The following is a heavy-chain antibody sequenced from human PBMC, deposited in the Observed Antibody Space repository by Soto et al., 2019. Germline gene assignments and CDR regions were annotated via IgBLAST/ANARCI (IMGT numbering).Heavy chain of an antibody. V-gene: IGHV1-2*02. J-gene: IGHJ4*02. CDR3: ARVRTYYDSSGSLDC. CDR2: INPNSGDT. CDR1: GYTFTGYF. Sequence: ASVKVSCKASGYTFTGYFMHWVRQAPGQGLELMGWINPNSGDTKYAQKFQGRVTMTRDMSITTAYMELRTLTSDDTAVYYCARVRTYYDSSGSLDCWGQGTLVTVYS. D-gene: IGHD3-22*01.